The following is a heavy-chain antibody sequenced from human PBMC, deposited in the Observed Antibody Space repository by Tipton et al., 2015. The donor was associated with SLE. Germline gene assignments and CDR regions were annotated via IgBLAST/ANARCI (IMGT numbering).Heavy chain of an antibody. Sequence: TLSPTCTVSGGSISSGDYYWSWIRQPPGKGLEWIGYIYYSGSTNYNPSLKSRVTISVDTSKNQFSLKLSSVTAADTAVYYGARDSGSVYGMDVWGQGTTVTVSS. D-gene: IGHD1-26*01. V-gene: IGHV4-61*08. CDR2: IYYSGST. CDR1: GGSISSGDYY. CDR3: ARDSGSVYGMDV. J-gene: IGHJ6*02.